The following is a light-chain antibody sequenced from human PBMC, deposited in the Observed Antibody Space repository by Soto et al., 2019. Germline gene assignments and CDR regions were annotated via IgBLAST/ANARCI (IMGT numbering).Light chain of an antibody. Sequence: QSALTQPASVSGSPGRSITISCTGTSSDVGGYNYVSWYQQHPGKAPKLLIYDVSNRPSGVSNRFSGSKSGNPASLTISGLQAEDEADYYCSSYTSSSTYVVFGGGTKLTVL. J-gene: IGLJ2*01. CDR3: SSYTSSSTYVV. CDR2: DVS. CDR1: SSDVGGYNY. V-gene: IGLV2-14*01.